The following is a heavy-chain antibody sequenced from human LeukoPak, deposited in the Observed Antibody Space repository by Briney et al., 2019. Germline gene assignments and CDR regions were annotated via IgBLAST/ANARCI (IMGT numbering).Heavy chain of an antibody. CDR3: ARHPYCSSTSCYDYYYYGMDV. J-gene: IGHJ6*02. CDR2: IYPGDSDT. CDR1: GYSFTSYW. D-gene: IGHD2-2*01. Sequence: GESLKISCKGSGYSFTSYWIGWVRQMPGKGLEWMGIIYPGDSDTRYSPSFQGQVTISADKSISTAYLQWSSLKASDTATYYCARHPYCSSTSCYDYYYYGMDVWGQGTTVTVSS. V-gene: IGHV5-51*01.